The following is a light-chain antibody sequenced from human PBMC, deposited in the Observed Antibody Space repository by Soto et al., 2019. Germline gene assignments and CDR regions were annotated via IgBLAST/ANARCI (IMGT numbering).Light chain of an antibody. Sequence: DIQMTQSPSSVSASVVERVTVTCRTSQNIYNYLNWYQQKPGKAPKLLIYAASSVQSGVPLRFSGTGSGTDFTLTISSLQPEDFATYYCEQTYSTPVTFGQGTRL. CDR3: EQTYSTPVT. CDR2: AAS. V-gene: IGKV1-39*01. CDR1: QNIYNY. J-gene: IGKJ5*01.